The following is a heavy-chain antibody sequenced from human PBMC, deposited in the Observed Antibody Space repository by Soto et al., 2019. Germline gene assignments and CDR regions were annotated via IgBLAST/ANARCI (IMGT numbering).Heavy chain of an antibody. J-gene: IGHJ4*02. D-gene: IGHD5-18*01. CDR1: APTISSANSY. V-gene: IGHV4-39*01. Sequence: KALDILSLTSRTPAPTISSANSYWGWIRQTPGKGREWIGSIYYSGNTYYNPSLKSRLTISIDTSKSQYSLTLSSVTAADSAMYFCARQIRYTYGYLPRYIDQWGQGTRVTVSS. CDR3: ARQIRYTYGYLPRYIDQ. CDR2: IYYSGNT.